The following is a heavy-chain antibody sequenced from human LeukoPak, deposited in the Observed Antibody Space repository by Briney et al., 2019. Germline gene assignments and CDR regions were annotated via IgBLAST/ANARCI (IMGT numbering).Heavy chain of an antibody. CDR1: GFTFSSYG. CDR2: ISYDGSNK. J-gene: IGHJ4*02. V-gene: IGHV3-30*03. CDR3: ARGYRGPDY. D-gene: IGHD3-10*01. Sequence: PGGSLRLSCAASGFTFSSYGMHWVRQAPGKGLEWVAVISYDGSNKYYADSVKGRFTISRDNPKNTLYLQMNSLRAEDTAVYYCARGYRGPDYWGQGTLVTVSS.